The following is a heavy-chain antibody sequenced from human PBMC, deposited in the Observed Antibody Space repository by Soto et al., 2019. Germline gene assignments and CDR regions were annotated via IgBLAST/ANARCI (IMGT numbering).Heavy chain of an antibody. Sequence: SETLSLTCAVYGGSFSGYYWNWIRQPPGKGLEWIGEINHSGSTNYNPSLKSRVTISVDTSKNQFSLKLSSVTAADTAVYYCARISGGSRPLLYYYYGMDVWGQGTTVTVSS. J-gene: IGHJ6*02. CDR2: INHSGST. CDR1: GGSFSGYY. CDR3: ARISGGSRPLLYYYYGMDV. V-gene: IGHV4-34*01. D-gene: IGHD2-15*01.